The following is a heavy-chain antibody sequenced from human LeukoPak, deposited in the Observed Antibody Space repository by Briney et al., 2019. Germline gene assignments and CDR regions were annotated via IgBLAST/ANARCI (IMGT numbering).Heavy chain of an antibody. D-gene: IGHD3-22*01. J-gene: IGHJ4*02. CDR1: GYTLTSYG. CDR3: ARDKGYYYDSSGPDY. Sequence: PGASVKVSCKASGYTLTSYGISWVRQAPGQGLEWMGWISAYNGNTNYAQKLQGRVTMTTDTSTSTAYMELRSLRSDDTAVYYCARDKGYYYDSSGPDYWGQGTLVTVSS. CDR2: ISAYNGNT. V-gene: IGHV1-18*01.